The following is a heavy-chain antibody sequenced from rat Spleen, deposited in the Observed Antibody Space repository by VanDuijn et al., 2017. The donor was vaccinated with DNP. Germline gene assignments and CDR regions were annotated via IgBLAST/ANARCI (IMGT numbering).Heavy chain of an antibody. CDR3: ARGVYYYSATYWYFDF. Sequence: EVQLVESGGGLVQPGRSLKLSCTASGFTFGDYNMAWVRQAPKKGLELVAAISYEGSSTYYGDSVKGRFTISRDNAKTTLYLQMNSLRSEATATYYCARGVYYYSATYWYFDFWGPGTMVTVSS. V-gene: IGHV5-22*01. CDR2: ISYEGSST. J-gene: IGHJ1*01. D-gene: IGHD1-1*01. CDR1: GFTFGDYN.